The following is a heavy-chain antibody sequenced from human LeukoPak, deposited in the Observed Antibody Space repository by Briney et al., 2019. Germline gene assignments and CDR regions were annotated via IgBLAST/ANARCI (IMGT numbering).Heavy chain of an antibody. V-gene: IGHV3-66*02. CDR3: ARGYNWNDL. Sequence: PSETLSLTCTVSGGSISSSSYYWGWIRQPPGKGLEWVSVTYSGGSTYYADSVKGRFTTSRDNSKNTLYLQMNSLRAEDTAVYYCARGYNWNDLWGQGTLVTVSS. J-gene: IGHJ5*02. CDR1: GGSISSSSYY. CDR2: TYSGGST.